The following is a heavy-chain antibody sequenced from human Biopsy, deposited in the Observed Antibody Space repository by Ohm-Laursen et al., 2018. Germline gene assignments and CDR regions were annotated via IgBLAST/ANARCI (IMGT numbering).Heavy chain of an antibody. V-gene: IGHV3-11*01. J-gene: IGHJ4*02. CDR2: INSSGSTK. CDR1: GFPVSDYY. Sequence: LSLTCASSGFPVSDYYMSWIRQAPGRGLEWVSDINSSGSTKYHAESVKGRFTISRDNAMNSVYLQMNSLRGEDTAVYYCARAVGIAAAPIDYWGQGTLVTVSS. CDR3: ARAVGIAAAPIDY. D-gene: IGHD2-15*01.